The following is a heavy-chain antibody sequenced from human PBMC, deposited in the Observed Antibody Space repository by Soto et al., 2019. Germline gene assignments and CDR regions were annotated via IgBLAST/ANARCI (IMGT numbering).Heavy chain of an antibody. V-gene: IGHV4-61*08. Sequence: PSETLSLTCTVSRGSISSSGYYWSWIRQPPGKGLEWIGYIYFRGSTNYNPSLKSRVTISVDTSKNQFSLKLSSVTAADTAVYYCARDYHSGGAFDIWGQGTMVTVSS. D-gene: IGHD6-19*01. J-gene: IGHJ3*02. CDR3: ARDYHSGGAFDI. CDR2: IYFRGST. CDR1: RGSISSSGYY.